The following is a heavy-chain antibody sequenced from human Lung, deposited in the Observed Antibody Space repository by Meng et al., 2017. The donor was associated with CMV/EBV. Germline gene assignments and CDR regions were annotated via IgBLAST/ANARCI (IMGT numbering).Heavy chain of an antibody. J-gene: IGHJ6*02. V-gene: IGHV3-48*04. CDR2: IRDTTGTT. CDR1: GFTFSDYS. D-gene: IGHD6-13*01. Sequence: GGSXRLSCTASGFTFSDYSMHWVRQAPGKGLEWISYIRDTTGTTYYADSVKGRFTISRDNAKSSLLLQMNSLRVEDTAVYYCARGGVAAAGGPGYYGMDGXGQGXTVTVSS. CDR3: ARGGVAAAGGPGYYGMDG.